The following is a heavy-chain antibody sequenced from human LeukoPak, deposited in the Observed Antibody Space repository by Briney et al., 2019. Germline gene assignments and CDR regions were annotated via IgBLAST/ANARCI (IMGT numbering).Heavy chain of an antibody. D-gene: IGHD5-18*01. V-gene: IGHV3-11*04. CDR3: AREVTAIVGY. Sequence: GGSLRLSCAASGFTFSDYYMSRIRQAPGKGLEWVSYISSSGSNIYYADSVKGRFTISRDNAKSSLYLQMNSLRAEDTAVYYCAREVTAIVGYWGQGTLVTVSS. CDR1: GFTFSDYY. J-gene: IGHJ4*02. CDR2: ISSSGSNI.